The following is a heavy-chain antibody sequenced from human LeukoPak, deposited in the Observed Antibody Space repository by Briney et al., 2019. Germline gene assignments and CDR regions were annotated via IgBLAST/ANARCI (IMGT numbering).Heavy chain of an antibody. CDR2: VDPEDGET. V-gene: IGHV1-69-2*01. CDR1: GYTFTDYY. CDR3: ATARIMITFGGAAPRQDNDY. D-gene: IGHD3-16*01. J-gene: IGHJ4*02. Sequence: ASVKVSCKVSGYTFTDYYMHWVQQAPGKGLEWMGLVDPEDGETIYAEKFQGRVTITADTSTDTAYMELSSLRSEATAVYYCATARIMITFGGAAPRQDNDYWGQGTLVTVSS.